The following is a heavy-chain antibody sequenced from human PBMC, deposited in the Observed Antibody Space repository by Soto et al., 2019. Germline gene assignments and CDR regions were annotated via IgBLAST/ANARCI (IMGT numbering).Heavy chain of an antibody. J-gene: IGHJ5*01. CDR3: AGNYCHQCYFLDV. D-gene: IGHD2-15*01. Sequence: SQTLSLTCAISGDSVSSNSAAWNWIRQSPSRGLEWLGRTYYRSRWYNDYAVSVKSRITVNPDTSKNQFSLHLNSVTPEDTAVYYCAGNYCHQCYFLDVWAQGTGVTVSS. CDR2: TYYRSRWYN. CDR1: GDSVSSNSAA. V-gene: IGHV6-1*01.